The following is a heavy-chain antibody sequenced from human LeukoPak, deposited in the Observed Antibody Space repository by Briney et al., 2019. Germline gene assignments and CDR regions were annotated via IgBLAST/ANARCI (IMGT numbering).Heavy chain of an antibody. D-gene: IGHD3-22*01. J-gene: IGHJ4*02. CDR2: INPSGGST. V-gene: IGHV1-46*01. Sequence: GASVKVSCKASGYTFSSYSMHWVRQAPGQGLEWMGIINPSGGSTRYAQKFQGRVTMTRDTSTSTVYMELSSLRSEDTAVYYCARSTLGTYYYDSSGYYPFDYWGQGTLVTVSS. CDR1: GYTFSSYS. CDR3: ARSTLGTYYYDSSGYYPFDY.